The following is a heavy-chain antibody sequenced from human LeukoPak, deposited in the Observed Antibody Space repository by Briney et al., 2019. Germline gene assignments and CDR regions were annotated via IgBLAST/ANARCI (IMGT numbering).Heavy chain of an antibody. CDR1: GGSISSYY. D-gene: IGHD1-26*01. V-gene: IGHV4-4*07. CDR2: IYTSGST. Sequence: SETLSLTCTVSGGSISSYYWSWIRQPAGKGLEWIGRIYTSGSTNYNPSLKSRVTMSVDTSKNQFSLKLSSVTAADTAVYHCAREWDPSDTSSYYYYGMDVWGQGTTVTVSS. J-gene: IGHJ6*02. CDR3: AREWDPSDTSSYYYYGMDV.